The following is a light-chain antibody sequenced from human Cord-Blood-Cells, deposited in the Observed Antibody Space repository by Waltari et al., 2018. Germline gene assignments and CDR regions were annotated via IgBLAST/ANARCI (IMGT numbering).Light chain of an antibody. CDR2: CAS. CDR1: QSVSSSY. CDR3: QQYGTSPYT. J-gene: IGKJ2*01. Sequence: ELVLTQSPGTLSLSPGERATLSCRASQSVSSSYLAWYQQKPGQAPRLLIYCASSRATGIPDRFSGSGSGTDFTLTISRLEPEDFAVYYCQQYGTSPYTFGQGTKLEIK. V-gene: IGKV3-20*01.